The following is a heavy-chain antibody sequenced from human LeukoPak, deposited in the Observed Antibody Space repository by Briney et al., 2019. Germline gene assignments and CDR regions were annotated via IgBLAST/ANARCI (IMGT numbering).Heavy chain of an antibody. CDR2: IYWDDDK. CDR1: GFSLSTSGVG. Sequence: ESGPTLVKPTQTLTLTCTFSGFSLSTSGVGVGWIRQPPGKALEWLALIYWDDDKRYSPSLKSRLTITKDTSKNQVVLTMTNMDPVDTATYYCAHTSGIAARANAFDIWGQGTMVTVSS. V-gene: IGHV2-5*02. CDR3: AHTSGIAARANAFDI. D-gene: IGHD6-6*01. J-gene: IGHJ3*02.